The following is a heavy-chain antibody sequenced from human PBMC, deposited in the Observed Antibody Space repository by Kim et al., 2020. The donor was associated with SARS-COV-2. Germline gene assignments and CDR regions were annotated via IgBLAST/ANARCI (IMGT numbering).Heavy chain of an antibody. V-gene: IGHV3-7*01. CDR1: GFTLGIYW. J-gene: IGHJ4*02. Sequence: GGSLRLSCAASGFTLGIYWMNWVRQAPGKGLEWVANIKRDGSEKHYMDSVKGRFTISRDNAKNSLYLQMNSLRAEDTAVYYCARDYYGSGYHYDWGQGTLVTVSS. CDR3: ARDYYGSGYHYD. CDR2: IKRDGSEK. D-gene: IGHD3-10*01.